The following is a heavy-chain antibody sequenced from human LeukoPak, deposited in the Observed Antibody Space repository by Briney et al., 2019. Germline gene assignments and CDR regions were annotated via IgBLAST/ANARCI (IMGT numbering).Heavy chain of an antibody. V-gene: IGHV1-18*04. D-gene: IGHD6-6*01. CDR3: ARLDLSSSFKSYYYYGMDV. CDR2: ISAYNGNT. CDR1: GYTFTGYY. Sequence: ASVKVSCKASGYTFTGYYMHWVRQAPGQGLEWMGWISAYNGNTNYAQKLQGRVTMTTDTSTSTAYMELRSLRSDDTAVYYCARLDLSSSFKSYYYYGMDVWGQGTTVTVSS. J-gene: IGHJ6*02.